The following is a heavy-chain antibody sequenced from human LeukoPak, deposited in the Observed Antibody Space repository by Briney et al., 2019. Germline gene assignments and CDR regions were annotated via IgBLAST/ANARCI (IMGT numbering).Heavy chain of an antibody. Sequence: GSLRLSCAASGFTFSIYAMNWVRQAPGKGLEWVSGISGSGGSTYYADSVKGRFTISRDNSKNTLYLQMNSLRAEDTAVYYCARGGAGNCGGACYLNWFDPWGQGTLVTVSS. CDR1: GFTFSIYA. J-gene: IGHJ5*02. V-gene: IGHV3-23*01. CDR2: ISGSGGST. CDR3: ARGGAGNCGGACYLNWFDP. D-gene: IGHD2-21*02.